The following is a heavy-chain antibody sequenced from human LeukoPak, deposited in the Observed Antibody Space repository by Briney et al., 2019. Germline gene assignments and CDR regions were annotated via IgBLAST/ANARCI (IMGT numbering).Heavy chain of an antibody. J-gene: IGHJ4*02. Sequence: GASVKVSCKASEYSLISSGLSWVRQAPGQGLEWMGWISAYNGNTHFAQKFQDRVTMTTDTSTSTVYMELRSLTSDDTAVYYCASRAGLYYNVYVYWGQGTRVTVSS. CDR3: ASRAGLYYNVYVY. D-gene: IGHD5/OR15-5a*01. CDR2: ISAYNGNT. V-gene: IGHV1-18*01. CDR1: EYSLISSG.